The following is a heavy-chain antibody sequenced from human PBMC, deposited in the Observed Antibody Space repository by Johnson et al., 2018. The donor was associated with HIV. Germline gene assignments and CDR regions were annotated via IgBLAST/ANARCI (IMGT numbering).Heavy chain of an antibody. CDR3: ARDYPYDRSPRGAFDI. J-gene: IGHJ3*02. CDR2: INSDGSST. D-gene: IGHD3-22*01. V-gene: IGHV3-74*01. CDR1: GFAVSSNY. Sequence: VQLVESGGGLVQPGGSLRLSCAASGFAVSSNYMSWVRQAPGKGLEWVSRINSDGSSTSYADSVKGRFTISRDSAKNTLYLQMNSLRAEDTALYYCARDYPYDRSPRGAFDIWGQGTMVTVSS.